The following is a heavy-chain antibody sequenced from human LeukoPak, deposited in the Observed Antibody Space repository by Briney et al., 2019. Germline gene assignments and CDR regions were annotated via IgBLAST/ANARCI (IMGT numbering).Heavy chain of an antibody. Sequence: GGSLRLSCAASGFTFSSYAMSWVRQAPGKGLEWVSAISGSGGSTYYADSVKGRFTISRDNSKNTLYLQMNSLRAEDTAVYYCAKEGRITMIVEVINGMDVWGQGTTVTVSS. CDR3: AKEGRITMIVEVINGMDV. V-gene: IGHV3-23*01. J-gene: IGHJ6*02. D-gene: IGHD3-22*01. CDR2: ISGSGGST. CDR1: GFTFSSYA.